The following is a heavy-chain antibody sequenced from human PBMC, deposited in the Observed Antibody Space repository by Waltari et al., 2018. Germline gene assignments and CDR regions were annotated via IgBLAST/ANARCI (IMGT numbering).Heavy chain of an antibody. CDR3: ARDQWFAFDI. CDR2: IMTDGSEE. Sequence: EVQLVESGGGLVQPGGSLRLSCAASGFTLGSYWMSWVRQAPGKGLEWVANIMTDGSEEYYVDSVRGRFTISRDNAKNSLFLQMNSLRPEDTAVYYCARDQWFAFDIWGQGTMVTVSS. CDR1: GFTLGSYW. J-gene: IGHJ3*02. D-gene: IGHD3-22*01. V-gene: IGHV3-7*01.